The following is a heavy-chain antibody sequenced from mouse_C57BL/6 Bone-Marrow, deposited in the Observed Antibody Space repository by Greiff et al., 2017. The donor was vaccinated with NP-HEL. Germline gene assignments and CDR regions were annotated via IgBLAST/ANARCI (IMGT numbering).Heavy chain of an antibody. V-gene: IGHV6-6*01. CDR1: GFTFSDAW. Sequence: EVKLMESGGGLVQPGGSMKLSCAASGFTFSDAWMDWVRQSPEKGLEWVAEIRNKANNHATYYAESVKGRFTISRDDSKSSVYLQMNSLRAEDTGIYYCTRGITTVVEGAYWGQGTLVTVSA. CDR2: IRNKANNHAT. J-gene: IGHJ3*01. CDR3: TRGITTVVEGAY. D-gene: IGHD1-1*01.